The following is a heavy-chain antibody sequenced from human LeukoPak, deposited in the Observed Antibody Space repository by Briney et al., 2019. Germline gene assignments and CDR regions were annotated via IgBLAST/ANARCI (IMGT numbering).Heavy chain of an antibody. J-gene: IGHJ4*02. CDR3: ARRAGDYSHPYDY. CDR1: GFTFSSYG. D-gene: IGHD3-22*01. Sequence: GGSLRLSCAASGFTFSSYGMHWIRQAPGKGLEWVAFIRYDGSNKYYADSVKGRFTISRDNSKNTLYLQMNTLRAEDTAVYYCARRAGDYSHPYDYWGQGTLVTVSS. CDR2: IRYDGSNK. V-gene: IGHV3-30*02.